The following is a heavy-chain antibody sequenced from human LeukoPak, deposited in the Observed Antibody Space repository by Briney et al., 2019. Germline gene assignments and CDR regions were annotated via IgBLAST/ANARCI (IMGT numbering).Heavy chain of an antibody. V-gene: IGHV3-9*01. Sequence: GGSLRLSCAASGFTFDDYAMHWVRQAPRKGLEWVSGISWNSGSIGYADSVKGRFTISRDNAKNSLYLQMNSLRAEDTALYYCAKDPNSSGWYYFDYWGQGTLVTVSS. J-gene: IGHJ4*02. D-gene: IGHD6-19*01. CDR1: GFTFDDYA. CDR3: AKDPNSSGWYYFDY. CDR2: ISWNSGSI.